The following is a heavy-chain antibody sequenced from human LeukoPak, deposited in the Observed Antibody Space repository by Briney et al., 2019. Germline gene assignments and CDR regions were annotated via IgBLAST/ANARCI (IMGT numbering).Heavy chain of an antibody. CDR1: GFTFSTYW. J-gene: IGHJ4*02. V-gene: IGHV3-74*01. CDR3: ARRSGIAVAGAFDY. CDR2: INSDGSST. D-gene: IGHD6-19*01. Sequence: GGSLRLSCAASGFTFSTYWMHWVRQAPGKGLVWVSSINSDGSSTSYADSVRGRFTISRDNAKNTLYLQMNSLRAEDTAVYYCARRSGIAVAGAFDYWGQGTLVTVSS.